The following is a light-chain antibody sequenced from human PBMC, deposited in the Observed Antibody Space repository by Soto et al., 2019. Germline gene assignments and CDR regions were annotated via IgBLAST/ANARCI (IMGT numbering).Light chain of an antibody. CDR2: GAS. CDR3: QQYNNWPLT. CDR1: QSVSSN. V-gene: IGKV3D-15*01. J-gene: IGKJ4*01. Sequence: EIVMTQSPATLSASPGERATLSSRARQSVSSNLAWYQQKPGQAPRLLIYGASTRATCIPARFSGSGSGTDFTLTISRLPSEDVAVYYGQQYNNWPLTFGGGTKVEIK.